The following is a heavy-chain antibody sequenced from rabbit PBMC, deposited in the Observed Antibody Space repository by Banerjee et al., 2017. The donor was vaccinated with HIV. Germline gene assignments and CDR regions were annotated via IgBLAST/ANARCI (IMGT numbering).Heavy chain of an antibody. CDR1: GFSFSNKYG. V-gene: IGHV1S40*01. D-gene: IGHD2-1*01. Sequence: QSLEESGGDLVKPEGSLTITCTASGFSFSNKYGMCWVRQAPGKGLEWIGCIATGSGNTYYASWAKGRFTISKTSSTTVTLQMTSLTAADTATYFCVRGGIATMTMYYFNLWGQGTLVTV. J-gene: IGHJ4*01. CDR3: VRGGIATMTMYYFNL. CDR2: IATGSGNT.